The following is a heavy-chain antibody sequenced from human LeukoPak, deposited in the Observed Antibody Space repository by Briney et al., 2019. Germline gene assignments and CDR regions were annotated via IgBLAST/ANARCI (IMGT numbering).Heavy chain of an antibody. CDR3: ASLQYSSGWPFDY. V-gene: IGHV4-39*01. D-gene: IGHD6-19*01. CDR1: GGSISNSIYY. Sequence: NPSETLSLTCTVSGGSISNSIYYWGWIRQPPGEGLEWIGNIYYSGSTYYNPSLKSRVTISVDTSKNQFSLKLNSVTAADTAVYYCASLQYSSGWPFDYWGQGTLVTVSS. J-gene: IGHJ4*02. CDR2: IYYSGST.